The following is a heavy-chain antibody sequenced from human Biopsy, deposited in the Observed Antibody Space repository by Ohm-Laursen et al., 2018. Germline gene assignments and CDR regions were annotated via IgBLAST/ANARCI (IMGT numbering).Heavy chain of an antibody. CDR3: ARDRRTSGWPYFDN. Sequence: TLSFTCTVFGDSLTSGTENWSWIRQSPGQGLEYIGIIYSGGNTNYNPSLKNRVTMSVDTSKNQFYLKLYSVTAADTAVYYCARDRRTSGWPYFDNWGQGALVIVSP. D-gene: IGHD6-19*01. J-gene: IGHJ4*02. V-gene: IGHV4-61*01. CDR1: GDSLTSGTEN. CDR2: IYSGGNT.